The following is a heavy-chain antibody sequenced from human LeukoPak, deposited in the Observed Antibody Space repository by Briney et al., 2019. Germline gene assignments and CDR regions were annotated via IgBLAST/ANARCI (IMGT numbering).Heavy chain of an antibody. Sequence: ASVKLSCKASGYTFTGYYMHWVRQAPGQGLEWMGWISPNSGGTNYAQKFQGRVTMTRDTSISTAYMELSRLRSDDTAVYYCARDLVYYDSSGYPDYWGQGTLVTVSS. CDR1: GYTFTGYY. D-gene: IGHD3-22*01. V-gene: IGHV1-2*02. CDR2: ISPNSGGT. CDR3: ARDLVYYDSSGYPDY. J-gene: IGHJ4*02.